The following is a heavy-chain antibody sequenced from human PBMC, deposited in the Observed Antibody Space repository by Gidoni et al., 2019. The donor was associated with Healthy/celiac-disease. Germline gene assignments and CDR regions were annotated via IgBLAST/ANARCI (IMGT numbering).Heavy chain of an antibody. J-gene: IGHJ6*02. CDR2: ISSSISYI. CDR3: ARDFFQGGYYYGMDV. CDR1: GFTFSHYS. Sequence: EVQLVESGGGLIKPGGALRLSCAASGFTFSHYSMNWVRQAPGKGLEWVSFISSSISYIYYADSVKGRFTISRDNAKNSLYLQMNSLRAEDTAVYYCARDFFQGGYYYGMDVWGQGTTVTVSS. V-gene: IGHV3-21*01. D-gene: IGHD3-10*01.